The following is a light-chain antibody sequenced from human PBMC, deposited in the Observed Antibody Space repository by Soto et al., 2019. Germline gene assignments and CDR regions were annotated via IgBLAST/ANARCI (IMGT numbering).Light chain of an antibody. Sequence: TQSPATLSVSPGEGATLSCRASQSVSSYLAWYQQKPGQAPRLLIYDASNRATGIPARLSGSGSGTDFTLTISRLEPEDFAVDYGQQRSNWPRTFGQGTKVDIK. CDR2: DAS. J-gene: IGKJ1*01. V-gene: IGKV3-11*01. CDR3: QQRSNWPRT. CDR1: QSVSSY.